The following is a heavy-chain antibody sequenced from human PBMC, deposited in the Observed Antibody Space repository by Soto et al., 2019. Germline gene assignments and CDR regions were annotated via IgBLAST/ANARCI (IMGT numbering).Heavy chain of an antibody. V-gene: IGHV1-18*01. J-gene: IGHJ4*02. CDR3: ARLTGYSGSGSRTFDY. D-gene: IGHD3-10*01. CDR2: ISAYNGNT. CDR1: GYTFTSYG. Sequence: ASVKVSCKASGYTFTSYGISWVRQAPGQGLEWMGWISAYNGNTNYAQKLQGRVTMTTDTSTSTAYMELRSLRAEDTALYYCARLTGYSGSGSRTFDYWGQGTLVTVSS.